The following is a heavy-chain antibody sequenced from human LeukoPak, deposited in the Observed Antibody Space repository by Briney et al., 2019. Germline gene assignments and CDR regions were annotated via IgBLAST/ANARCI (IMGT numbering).Heavy chain of an antibody. CDR3: ARDPYDRGGYGAFDL. J-gene: IGHJ3*01. CDR1: GFTFSTYW. Sequence: RAGGSLRLSCAASGFTFSTYWMTWVRQAPGQGLEWVASIKEDESEKNYVDSVKGRFTISRDNARNSLCLQMNSVRVEDTALYYCARDPYDRGGYGAFDLWGQGSMVTVSS. D-gene: IGHD3-22*01. CDR2: IKEDESEK. V-gene: IGHV3-7*01.